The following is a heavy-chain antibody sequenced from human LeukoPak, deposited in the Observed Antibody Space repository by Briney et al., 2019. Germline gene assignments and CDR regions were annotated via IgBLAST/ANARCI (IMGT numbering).Heavy chain of an antibody. J-gene: IGHJ4*02. D-gene: IGHD2-15*01. CDR3: ARSFCSGGSCYLYYFDY. Sequence: SETLSLTCAVYGGSFSGYYWSWTRQPPGKGLEWIGEINHSGSTNYNPSLKSRVTISVDTSKNQFSLKLSSVTAADTAVYYCARSFCSGGSCYLYYFDYWGQGTLVTVSS. CDR2: INHSGST. V-gene: IGHV4-34*01. CDR1: GGSFSGYY.